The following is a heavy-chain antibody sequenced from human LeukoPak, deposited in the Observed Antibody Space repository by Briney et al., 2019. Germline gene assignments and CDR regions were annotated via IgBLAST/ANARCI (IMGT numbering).Heavy chain of an antibody. CDR3: ARQTMGIAVAEFDY. J-gene: IGHJ4*02. CDR1: GGSISSYY. CDR2: IYYSGST. D-gene: IGHD6-19*01. Sequence: PSETLSLTCTVSGGSISSYYWSWIRQPPGKGLEWIGYIYYSGSTNYNPSLKSRDTISVDTSKNQFSLKLSSVTAADTAVYYCARQTMGIAVAEFDYWGQGTLVTVSS. V-gene: IGHV4-59*08.